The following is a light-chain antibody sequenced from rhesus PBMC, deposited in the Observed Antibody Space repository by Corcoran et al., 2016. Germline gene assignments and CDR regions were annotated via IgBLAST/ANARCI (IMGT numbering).Light chain of an antibody. V-gene: IGKV1S17*01. CDR3: QHGYGIPLT. Sequence: DIQMTQSPSSLSASVGDRVTITCQASQGIRNNLAWYQQKPGKVPKLLIYAASTLQSGVPSRFSGSGSETYFTLTISSLQPEDFATYYCQHGYGIPLTFGGGTKVEIK. J-gene: IGKJ4*01. CDR2: AAS. CDR1: QGIRNN.